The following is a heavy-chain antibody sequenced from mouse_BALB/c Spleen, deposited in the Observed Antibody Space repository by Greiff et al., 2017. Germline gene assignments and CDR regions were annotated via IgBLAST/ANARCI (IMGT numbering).Heavy chain of an antibody. D-gene: IGHD2-10*02. J-gene: IGHJ3*01. CDR1: GDSITSGY. CDR2: ISYSGST. Sequence: EVNVVESGPSLVKPSQTLSLTCSVTGDSITSGYWNWIRKFPGNKLEYMGYISYSGSTYYNPSLKSRISITRDTSKNQYYLQLNSVTTEDTATYYCARGYGNYAWFAYWGQGTLVTVSA. CDR3: ARGYGNYAWFAY. V-gene: IGHV3-8*02.